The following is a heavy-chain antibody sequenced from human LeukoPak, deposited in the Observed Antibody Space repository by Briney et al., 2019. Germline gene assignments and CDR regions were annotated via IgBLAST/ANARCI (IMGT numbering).Heavy chain of an antibody. CDR2: INPNSGGT. D-gene: IGHD3-22*01. J-gene: IGHJ5*02. Sequence: GASVKVSCKASGYTFTGYYMHWVRQAPGQGLEWMGRINPNSGGTNYAQKFQGRVTMTRVTSISSAYMELSRLRSDDTAVYYCARDTYYYDSSGPRFDPWGQGTLVTVSS. V-gene: IGHV1-2*06. CDR3: ARDTYYYDSSGPRFDP. CDR1: GYTFTGYY.